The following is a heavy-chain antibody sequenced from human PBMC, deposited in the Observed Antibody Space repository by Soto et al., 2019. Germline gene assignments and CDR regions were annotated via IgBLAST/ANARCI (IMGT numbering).Heavy chain of an antibody. D-gene: IGHD2-2*01. V-gene: IGHV1-18*01. CDR3: ARDEVPAANWLDR. CDR2: ISGYNGNT. CDR1: GYIFINYG. J-gene: IGHJ5*02. Sequence: GSVKVSCKASGYIFINYGITWVRQAPGQGLEWMGCISGYNGNTKYADKLQGRVSMTTDTSTNTAYMELRSLRSDDTAVYYCARDEVPAANWLDRWGQGTLVTVSS.